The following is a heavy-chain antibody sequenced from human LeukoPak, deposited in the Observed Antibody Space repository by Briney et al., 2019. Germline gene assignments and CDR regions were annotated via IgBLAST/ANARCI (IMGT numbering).Heavy chain of an antibody. J-gene: IGHJ4*02. CDR1: GDTVSSNSSA. CDR2: TSYRSKWYD. D-gene: IGHD2-2*01. V-gene: IGHV6-1*01. CDR3: ARMFIYCSSTSCHFDY. Sequence: SQTLSLTCAISGDTVSSNSSAWNWIRQSPSGCLEWLGRTSYRSKWYDDYALSVKSRITINPDTSKIQFYLHLNAVTPEDTAMYYCARMFIYCSSTSCHFDYWGQGTLVTVTA.